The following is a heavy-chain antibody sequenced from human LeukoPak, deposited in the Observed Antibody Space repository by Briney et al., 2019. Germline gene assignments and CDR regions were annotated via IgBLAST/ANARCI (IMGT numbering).Heavy chain of an antibody. D-gene: IGHD6-6*01. CDR2: INPNSGGT. Sequence: ASVKVSCKASGYTFTSYYMHWVRQAPGQGLEWMGWINPNSGGTNYAQKFQGRVTMTRDTSISTAYMELSRLRSDDTAVYYCARDQSIAARPPYYYYYYMDVWGRGTTVTVSS. J-gene: IGHJ6*03. V-gene: IGHV1-2*02. CDR3: ARDQSIAARPPYYYYYYMDV. CDR1: GYTFTSYY.